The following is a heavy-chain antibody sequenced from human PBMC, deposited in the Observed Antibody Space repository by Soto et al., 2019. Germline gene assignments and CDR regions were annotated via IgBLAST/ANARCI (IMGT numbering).Heavy chain of an antibody. V-gene: IGHV1-3*01. CDR2: INAGNGNT. J-gene: IGHJ6*02. CDR3: ARVRPGYCTNGVCYFYYGMDV. Sequence: ASVKVSCKASGYAFTSYAMHWVRQAPGQGLEWMGWINAGNGNTKYSQKFQGRVTITRDTSASTAYMELSSLRSEDTAVYYCARVRPGYCTNGVCYFYYGMDVWGQGTTVTVSS. CDR1: GYAFTSYA. D-gene: IGHD2-8*01.